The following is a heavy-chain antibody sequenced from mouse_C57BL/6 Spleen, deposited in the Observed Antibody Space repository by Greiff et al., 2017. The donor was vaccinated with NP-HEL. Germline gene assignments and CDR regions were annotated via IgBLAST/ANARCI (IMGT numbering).Heavy chain of an antibody. CDR3: ARHGDYGSSYAMDY. D-gene: IGHD1-1*01. CDR1: GFSLTSYG. V-gene: IGHV2-6-1*01. Sequence: QVQLKESGPGLVAPSQSLSITCTVSGFSLTSYGVHWVRQPPGKGLEWLVVIWSDGSTTYNSALKSRLSIRKDNSKSQVFLKMNSLQTDDTAMYYCARHGDYGSSYAMDYWGQGTSVTVSS. CDR2: IWSDGST. J-gene: IGHJ4*01.